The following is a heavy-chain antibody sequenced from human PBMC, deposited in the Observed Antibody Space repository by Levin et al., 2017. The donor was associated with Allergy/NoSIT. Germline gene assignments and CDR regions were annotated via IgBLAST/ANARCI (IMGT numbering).Heavy chain of an antibody. CDR1: GFTFSNYA. Sequence: GGSLRLSCAASGFTFSNYAMSWVRQAPGKGLEWVAGFRDTHYTNYADSVTGRFSISRDNSRNMFYLQMNSLRVEDTAVYFCAGFARPAGVYDSSDSYDIWGPGTMVTVSS. CDR2: FRDTHYT. CDR3: AGFARPAGVYDSSDSYDI. V-gene: IGHV3-23*01. D-gene: IGHD3-22*01. J-gene: IGHJ3*02.